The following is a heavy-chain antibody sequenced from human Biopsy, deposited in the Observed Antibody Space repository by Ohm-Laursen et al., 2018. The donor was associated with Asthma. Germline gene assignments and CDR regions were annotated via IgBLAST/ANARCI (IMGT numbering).Heavy chain of an antibody. CDR2: INAANGNT. Sequence: ASLKASCKASGYTFINYAIHWGRQAPGHSLEWMGWINAANGNTKHSQKFQGRLTISRDTSASTAYMDLSSLRSEDTAVYYCARTYFDVLTGQVHDAFAMWGQGTMVTVSS. CDR1: GYTFINYA. D-gene: IGHD3-9*01. J-gene: IGHJ3*02. CDR3: ARTYFDVLTGQVHDAFAM. V-gene: IGHV1-3*01.